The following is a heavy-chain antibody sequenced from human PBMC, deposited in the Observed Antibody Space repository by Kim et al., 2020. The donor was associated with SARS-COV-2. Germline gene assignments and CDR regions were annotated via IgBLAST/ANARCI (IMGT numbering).Heavy chain of an antibody. Sequence: SETLSLTCTVSGGSISSGGYYWSWIRQHPGKGLEWIGYIYYSGSTYYNPSLKSRVTISVDTSKNQFSLKLSSVTAADTAVYYCARGGYCSSTSCHAVGSFDSWGQGTLVTVSS. V-gene: IGHV4-31*03. CDR1: GGSISSGGYY. CDR2: IYYSGST. D-gene: IGHD2-2*01. CDR3: ARGGYCSSTSCHAVGSFDS. J-gene: IGHJ4*02.